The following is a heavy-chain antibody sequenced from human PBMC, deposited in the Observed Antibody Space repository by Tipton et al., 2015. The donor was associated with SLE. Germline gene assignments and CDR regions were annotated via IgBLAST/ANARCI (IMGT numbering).Heavy chain of an antibody. CDR3: ARDGYGSAWFDP. V-gene: IGHV3-7*01. D-gene: IGHD3-10*01. CDR2: IKEDGSEK. CDR1: GFTFSSHE. J-gene: IGHJ5*02. Sequence: SLRLSCAASGFTFSSHEMNWVRLAPGKGLEWVANIKEDGSEKHYVDSVKDRLTISRDNAKNSLYLQMNSLRDEDTAVYYCARDGYGSAWFDPWGQGTLVTVSS.